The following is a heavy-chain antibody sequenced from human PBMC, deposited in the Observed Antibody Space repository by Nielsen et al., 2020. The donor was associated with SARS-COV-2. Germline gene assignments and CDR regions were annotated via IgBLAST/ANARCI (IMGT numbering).Heavy chain of an antibody. V-gene: IGHV3-30*02. CDR1: GFTFSTYY. Sequence: GGSLRLSCVASGFTFSTYYMHWVRQAPGRGLEWVAFIKNDGSDELHGDSVEGRFTISRDNSKNTLYLQMNSLRPEDTAVYYCAKENRDFDHWGQGTLVTVSS. D-gene: IGHD1-14*01. J-gene: IGHJ4*02. CDR3: AKENRDFDH. CDR2: IKNDGSDE.